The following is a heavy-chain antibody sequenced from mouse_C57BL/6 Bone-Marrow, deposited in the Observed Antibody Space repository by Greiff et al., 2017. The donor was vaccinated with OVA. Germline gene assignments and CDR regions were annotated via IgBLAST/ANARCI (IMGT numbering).Heavy chain of an antibody. CDR1: GFTFSSYG. Sequence: EVKVVESGGDLVKPGGSLKLSCAASGFTFSSYGMSWVRQTPDKRLEWVATISSGGSYTYYPDSVKGRFTISRDNAKNTLYLQMSSLKSEDTAMYYCARRGLIVTFDYWGQGTTLTVSS. V-gene: IGHV5-6*02. CDR2: ISSGGSYT. J-gene: IGHJ2*01. CDR3: ARRGLIVTFDY. D-gene: IGHD2-5*01.